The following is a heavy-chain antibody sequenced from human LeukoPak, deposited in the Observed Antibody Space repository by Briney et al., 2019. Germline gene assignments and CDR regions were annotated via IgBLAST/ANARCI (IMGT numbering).Heavy chain of an antibody. CDR2: IYYSGST. V-gene: IGHV4-31*03. Sequence: PSQTLSLTCTVSGGSISSGGYYWSWIRQHPGKGLEWVGYIYYSGSTYYNPSLKSRPTISVDTSKNQFSLKLSSVTAADTAVYYCARGGKVWFDPWGQGTLVTVSS. J-gene: IGHJ5*02. CDR1: GGSISSGGYY. D-gene: IGHD1-26*01. CDR3: ARGGKVWFDP.